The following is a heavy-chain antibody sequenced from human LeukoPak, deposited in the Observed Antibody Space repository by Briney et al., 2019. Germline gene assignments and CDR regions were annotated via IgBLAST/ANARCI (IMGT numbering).Heavy chain of an antibody. J-gene: IGHJ4*02. CDR1: GYAFTGSY. Sequence: VKLSCKASGYAFTGSYIHWGRQAPGQGLEWMRWINPNSGGTKYAQKFQGRVTMTRDTSIGTAHMQLSRLRSDDTAVYYCAKATESPHNLDYWGQGTLVTVSS. V-gene: IGHV1-2*02. D-gene: IGHD5-24*01. CDR3: AKATESPHNLDY. CDR2: INPNSGGT.